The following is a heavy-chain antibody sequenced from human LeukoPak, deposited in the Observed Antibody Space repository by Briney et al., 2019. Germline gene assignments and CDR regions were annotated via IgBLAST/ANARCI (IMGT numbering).Heavy chain of an antibody. CDR2: IRSKAYGGTT. CDR1: GFTFNKFA. V-gene: IGHV3-49*03. J-gene: IGHJ6*02. Sequence: GGSLRLSCAASGFTFNKFAMSWFRQAPGKGLEWVGFIRSKAYGGTTEYAASVKGRFTISRDDSKSIAYLQMNSLKTEDTAVYYCTRVSGSYYGYYYYGMDVWGQGTTVTVSS. D-gene: IGHD1-26*01. CDR3: TRVSGSYYGYYYYGMDV.